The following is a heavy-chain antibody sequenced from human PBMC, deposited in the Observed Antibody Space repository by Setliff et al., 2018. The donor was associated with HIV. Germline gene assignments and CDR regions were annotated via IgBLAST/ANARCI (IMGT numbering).Heavy chain of an antibody. Sequence: SETLSLTCTVSGGSISDYYWSWIRQPAGKGLEWIGRIYSSVNTNFNPSLKSRVTVSVDTSKNQFYLKLDSVTAADTAVYYCARDNEQMAVPGAVFDYWGQGTLVTVSS. J-gene: IGHJ4*02. V-gene: IGHV4-4*07. CDR2: IYSSVNT. CDR1: GGSISDYY. CDR3: ARDNEQMAVPGAVFDY. D-gene: IGHD6-19*01.